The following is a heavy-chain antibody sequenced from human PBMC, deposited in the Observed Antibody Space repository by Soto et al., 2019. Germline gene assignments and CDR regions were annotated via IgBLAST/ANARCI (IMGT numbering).Heavy chain of an antibody. V-gene: IGHV3-33*01. CDR3: ARGRGGSYGGNSAHFDI. CDR1: GFTFSGFG. CDR2: IWYDGSKK. J-gene: IGHJ3*02. Sequence: QVQLVESGGGVVQPGTPLRLSCEASGFTFSGFGMHWVRQAPGKGLEWVAVIWYDGSKKYYADCVKGRFTISRDNSKNALYLQVNRLRAEDTAVYYCARGRGGSYGGNSAHFDIWGQGTLVTVSS. D-gene: IGHD4-17*01.